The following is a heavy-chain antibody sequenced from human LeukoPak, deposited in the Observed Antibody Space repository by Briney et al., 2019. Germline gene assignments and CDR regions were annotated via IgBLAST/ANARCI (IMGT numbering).Heavy chain of an antibody. V-gene: IGHV4-39*01. D-gene: IGHD3-9*01. Sequence: SETLSLTCTVSGGSISSSSYYWGWIRQPPGKGLEWIGSIHYSGGTYYNPSLKSRVTISVDTSKKQFSLKLSSVTAADTAVYYCARTGKLRYFDWHRTWSFQHWGQGTLVTVSS. CDR3: ARTGKLRYFDWHRTWSFQH. CDR2: IHYSGGT. CDR1: GGSISSSSYY. J-gene: IGHJ1*01.